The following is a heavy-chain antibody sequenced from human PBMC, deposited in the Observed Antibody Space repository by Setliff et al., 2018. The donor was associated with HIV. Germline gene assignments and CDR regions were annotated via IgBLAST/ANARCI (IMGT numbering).Heavy chain of an antibody. CDR3: AKVEMGSYLDY. V-gene: IGHV3-30*18. Sequence: GESLKISCAASGFNFRSYGMHWVRQAPGKGLEWVADILYDGSEKRYADSVKGRFSISRDNSKNTLYLQMNSVRPEDTAVYYCAKVEMGSYLDYWGQGTLVTVSS. J-gene: IGHJ4*02. CDR1: GFNFRSYG. CDR2: ILYDGSEK. D-gene: IGHD3-10*01.